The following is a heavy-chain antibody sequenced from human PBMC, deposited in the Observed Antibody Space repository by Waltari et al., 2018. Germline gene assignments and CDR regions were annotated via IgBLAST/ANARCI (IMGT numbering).Heavy chain of an antibody. V-gene: IGHV1-2*06. J-gene: IGHJ6*02. CDR3: ARRGGNYYYKGLDV. CDR1: GISFAGYH. CDR2: INPNSGVT. D-gene: IGHD3-10*01. Sequence: HVQLLHTGVEGKKGAASVKVSCTASGISFAGYHPHRVRQAPGPAPEWMGRINPNSGVTNDAPRLQGRVTMTTDLSTTTVYMELSGLRPDDTAVYYCARRGGNYYYKGLDVWGQGATVTVSS.